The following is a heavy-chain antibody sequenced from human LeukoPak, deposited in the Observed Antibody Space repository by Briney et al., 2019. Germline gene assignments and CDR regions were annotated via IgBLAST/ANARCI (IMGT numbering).Heavy chain of an antibody. D-gene: IGHD4-17*01. CDR2: IYYSGST. CDR1: GVSISSYY. V-gene: IGHV4-59*01. J-gene: IGHJ4*02. CDR3: ARGDDYGDYLDY. Sequence: SETLSLTCTVSGVSISSYYWSWIRQPPGKGLEWIGYIYYSGSTNYNPSLKSRVTISVDTSKNQFSLKLSSVTAADTAVYYCARGDDYGDYLDYWGQGTLVTVSS.